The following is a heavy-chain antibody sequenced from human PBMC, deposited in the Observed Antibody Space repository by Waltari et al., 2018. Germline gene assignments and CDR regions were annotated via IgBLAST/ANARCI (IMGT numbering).Heavy chain of an antibody. CDR2: IRYDGSNK. CDR3: AKVIVGAETEYFQH. Sequence: QVQLVESGGGVVQPGGSLRLSCAASGFTFSSYRMPWVRQAPGKGLEWVAFIRYDGSNKYYADSVKGRFTISRDNSKNTLYLQMNSLRAEDTAVYYCAKVIVGAETEYFQHWGQGTLVTVSS. V-gene: IGHV3-30*02. D-gene: IGHD1-26*01. J-gene: IGHJ1*01. CDR1: GFTFSSYR.